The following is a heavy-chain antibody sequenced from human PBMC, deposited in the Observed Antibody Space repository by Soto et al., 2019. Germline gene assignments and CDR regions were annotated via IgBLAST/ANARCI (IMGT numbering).Heavy chain of an antibody. J-gene: IGHJ4*02. Sequence: PGGSLRLSCAASGFTFSSYWMSWVRQAPGKGLEWVSAISGSGGSTYYADSVKGRFTISRDNSKNTLYLQMNSLRAEDTAVYYCAASGYFLYYFDYWGQGTLVTVSS. D-gene: IGHD3-22*01. CDR1: GFTFSSYW. CDR3: AASGYFLYYFDY. V-gene: IGHV3-23*01. CDR2: ISGSGGST.